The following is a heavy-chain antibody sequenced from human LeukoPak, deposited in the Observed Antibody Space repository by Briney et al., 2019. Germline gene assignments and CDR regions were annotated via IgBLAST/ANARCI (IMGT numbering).Heavy chain of an antibody. CDR3: ARAGLGSYYGRYYFDY. V-gene: IGHV4-59*08. CDR1: DGSLLSYY. J-gene: IGHJ4*02. D-gene: IGHD1-26*01. CDR2: IYYSGST. Sequence: SETLTLTCTGSDGSLLSYYWTWIRQPPPKGQEWIRYIYYSGSTNYNPSLKIRVTISVGTSKNQFYLKLSSVTAADTAVYYCARAGLGSYYGRYYFDYWGQGTLVTVSS.